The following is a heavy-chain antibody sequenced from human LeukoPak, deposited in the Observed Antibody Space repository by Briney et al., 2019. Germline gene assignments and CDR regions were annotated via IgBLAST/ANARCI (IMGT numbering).Heavy chain of an antibody. V-gene: IGHV4-39*01. CDR3: ARQYSGFPLDY. CDR1: GGSISSSSYY. Sequence: SETLSLTCTVSGGSISSSSYYWGWIRQPPGKGLEWIGSIYYSGDTYYKPSLKSRGTISVDTSKNQFSLKLSSVTAADTAVYYCARQYSGFPLDYWGQGTLVTVSS. CDR2: IYYSGDT. D-gene: IGHD5-12*01. J-gene: IGHJ4*02.